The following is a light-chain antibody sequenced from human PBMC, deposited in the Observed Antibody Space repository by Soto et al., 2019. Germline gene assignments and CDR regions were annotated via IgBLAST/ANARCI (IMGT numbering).Light chain of an antibody. CDR1: SSAVGDNNY. CDR2: EVT. CDR3: SSYTSSSTLYV. Sequence: QSVLTQPASVSGSPGQSITISCTGTSSAVGDNNYVSWYQQHPGKAPKLMIYEVTHRPSGISNRFSGSKSGNTATLTISGLQAEDEADYYCSSYTSSSTLYVFGTGTKVTVL. V-gene: IGLV2-14*01. J-gene: IGLJ1*01.